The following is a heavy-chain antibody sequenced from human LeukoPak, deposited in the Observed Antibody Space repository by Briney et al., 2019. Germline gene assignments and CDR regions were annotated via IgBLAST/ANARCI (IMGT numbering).Heavy chain of an antibody. CDR2: INHSGST. Sequence: SETLSLTCAVYGGSFSGYYWSWIRQPPGKGLEWIGEINHSGSTNYNPSLKSRVTISVDTSKNQFSLKLSSVTAADTAVYYCARGGDVDIEATIVSGLGGYYFDYWGQGTLVTVSS. V-gene: IGHV4-34*01. CDR1: GGSFSGYY. CDR3: ARGGDVDIEATIVSGLGGYYFDY. J-gene: IGHJ4*02. D-gene: IGHD5-12*01.